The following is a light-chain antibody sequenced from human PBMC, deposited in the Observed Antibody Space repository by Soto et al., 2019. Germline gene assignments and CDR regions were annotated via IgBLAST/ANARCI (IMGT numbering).Light chain of an antibody. CDR2: DAS. Sequence: EIALTQSPATLSLSPGERATLYCRAGQSVSSYLAWYQQRPGQAPRLLIYDASNRATGIPARFSGSGSGTDFTLTISSLEPEDFAVYYCQQRSNWPLTFGGGTKVDIK. CDR1: QSVSSY. V-gene: IGKV3-11*01. J-gene: IGKJ4*01. CDR3: QQRSNWPLT.